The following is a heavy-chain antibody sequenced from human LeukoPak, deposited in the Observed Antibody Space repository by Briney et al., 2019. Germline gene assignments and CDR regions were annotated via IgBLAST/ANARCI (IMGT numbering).Heavy chain of an antibody. D-gene: IGHD3-22*01. J-gene: IGHJ3*02. CDR3: ARGVTMIVAPGDAFDI. V-gene: IGHV1-2*06. Sequence: GASVKVSCKASGYTFTGYYMHWVRQAPGQGLEWMGRINPNSGGTNYAQKLQGRVTMTTDTSTSTAYMELRSLRSDDTAVYYCARGVTMIVAPGDAFDIWGQGTMVTVSS. CDR1: GYTFTGYY. CDR2: INPNSGGT.